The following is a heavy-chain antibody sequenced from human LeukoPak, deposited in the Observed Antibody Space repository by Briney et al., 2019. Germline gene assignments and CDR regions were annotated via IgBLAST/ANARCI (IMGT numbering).Heavy chain of an antibody. CDR1: GFTFTDSA. Sequence: PGGSLRLSCAASGFTFTDSAMTWVRQAPGKGLEWVSAISTSGGDTIYTDSVKDRFTISRDNSKNTLYLQMHSLRAEDTAIYYCVKGGNYAPLDYWGQGALVTVSS. V-gene: IGHV3-23*01. CDR2: ISTSGGDT. CDR3: VKGGNYAPLDY. D-gene: IGHD1-7*01. J-gene: IGHJ4*02.